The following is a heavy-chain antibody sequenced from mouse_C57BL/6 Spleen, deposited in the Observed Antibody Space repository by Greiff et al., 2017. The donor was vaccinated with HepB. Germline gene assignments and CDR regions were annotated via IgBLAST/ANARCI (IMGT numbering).Heavy chain of an antibody. D-gene: IGHD1-1*01. CDR2: ISDGGSYT. Sequence: DVMLVESGGGLVKPGGSLKLSCAASGFTFSSYAMSWVRQTPEKRLEWVATISDGGSYTYYPDNVKGRFTISRDNAKNNLYLQMSHLKSEDTAMYYCARIHYGSRGAMDYWGQGTSVTVSS. CDR3: ARIHYGSRGAMDY. V-gene: IGHV5-4*03. CDR1: GFTFSSYA. J-gene: IGHJ4*01.